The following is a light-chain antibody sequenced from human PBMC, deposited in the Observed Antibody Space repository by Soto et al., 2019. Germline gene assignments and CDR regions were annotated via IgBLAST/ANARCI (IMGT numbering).Light chain of an antibody. Sequence: EIVMTQSPATLSVSPGERATLSCRASQRVSSSFLAWYQQKPGQAPRLLIYGASTRATGIPARFSGSGSGTEFTLTISSLEPEDFAVYYCQQRSNWPPITFGQGTRLEIK. V-gene: IGKV3-15*01. J-gene: IGKJ5*01. CDR2: GAS. CDR1: QRVSSS. CDR3: QQRSNWPPIT.